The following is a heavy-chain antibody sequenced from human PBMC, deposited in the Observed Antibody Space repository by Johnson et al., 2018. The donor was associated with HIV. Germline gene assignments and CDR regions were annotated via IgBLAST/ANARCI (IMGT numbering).Heavy chain of an antibody. V-gene: IGHV3-66*01. Sequence: MLLVVSGGGLVQPGGSLRLSCAVSGFSVSYNYMSWVRQAPGKGLEWVSVISSGGVTYYIDSVKGRFTISRDSSKNTLYLQMNSLRAEDTAAYYCARGVKQQLSVVDAFGIWGQGTMVTVSS. D-gene: IGHD6-13*01. CDR3: ARGVKQQLSVVDAFGI. CDR1: GFSVSYNY. CDR2: ISSGGVT. J-gene: IGHJ3*02.